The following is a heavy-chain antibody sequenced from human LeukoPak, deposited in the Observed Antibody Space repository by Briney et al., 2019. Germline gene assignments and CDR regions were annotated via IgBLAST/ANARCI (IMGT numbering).Heavy chain of an antibody. CDR3: ASAMTTAGPPPFFDY. CDR1: GFTFSSYG. D-gene: IGHD6-13*01. V-gene: IGHV3-33*01. J-gene: IGHJ4*02. CDR2: IWYDGSNK. Sequence: LTGGSLRLSCAASGFTFSSYGMHWVRQAPGKGLEWVAVIWYDGSNKYYADSVKGRFTISRDNSKNTLYLQMDSLRAEDTAMYYCASAMTTAGPPPFFDYWGLGTLVTVSS.